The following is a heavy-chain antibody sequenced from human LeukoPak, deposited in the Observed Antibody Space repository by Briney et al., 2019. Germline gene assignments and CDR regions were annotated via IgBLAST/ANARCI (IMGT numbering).Heavy chain of an antibody. D-gene: IGHD6-13*01. V-gene: IGHV4-39*07. Sequence: KPSETLSLTCSVSGASITSSGYYWGWIRQPPGKGLEWIGSFHSSGNTYYNPSLKSRVTISVDRSKNQFSLKLSSVTAADTAVYYCARERHSSSWYAGWFDPWGQGTLVTVSS. CDR1: GASITSSGYY. CDR3: ARERHSSSWYAGWFDP. CDR2: FHSSGNT. J-gene: IGHJ5*02.